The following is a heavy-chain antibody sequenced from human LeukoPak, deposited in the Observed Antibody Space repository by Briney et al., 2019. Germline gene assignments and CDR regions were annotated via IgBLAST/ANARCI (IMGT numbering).Heavy chain of an antibody. Sequence: SETLSLTCTVSGGPISSYYWSWIRQPPGKGLEWIGYISYTGSTNYNPSLKSRVTISVDTSKNQLSLKLGSVTAADTAVYYCARVFLNYYDSSGYYFDYWGQGTLVTVSS. CDR2: ISYTGST. V-gene: IGHV4-59*01. CDR1: GGPISSYY. D-gene: IGHD3-22*01. J-gene: IGHJ4*02. CDR3: ARVFLNYYDSSGYYFDY.